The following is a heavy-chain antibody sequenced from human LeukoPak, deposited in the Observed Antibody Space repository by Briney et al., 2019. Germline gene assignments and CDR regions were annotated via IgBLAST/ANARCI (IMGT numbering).Heavy chain of an antibody. Sequence: GGTLRLSCAASGFTFSDYYMSWIRQAPGKGLEWVSYISSSGSTIYYADSVKGRFTISRDNAKNSLYLQMNSLRAEDTAVYYCVREIRVDTAMVADAFDIRGQGTMVTVSS. CDR3: VREIRVDTAMVADAFDI. CDR2: ISSSGSTI. CDR1: GFTFSDYY. J-gene: IGHJ3*02. D-gene: IGHD5-18*01. V-gene: IGHV3-11*01.